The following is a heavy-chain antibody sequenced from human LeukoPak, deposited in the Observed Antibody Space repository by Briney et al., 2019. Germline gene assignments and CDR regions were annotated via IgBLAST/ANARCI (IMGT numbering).Heavy chain of an antibody. D-gene: IGHD3-3*01. CDR1: GYSFTSYW. Sequence: GESLKSSFKGPGYSFTSYWIGWVRQMPGKGLEWMGIIYPGDSDTRYSPSFQGQVTISADKSISTAYLQWSSLKASDTAMYYCARSGVVIIARYFDYWGGGTVVTVSS. V-gene: IGHV5-51*01. J-gene: IGHJ4*02. CDR2: IYPGDSDT. CDR3: ARSGVVIIARYFDY.